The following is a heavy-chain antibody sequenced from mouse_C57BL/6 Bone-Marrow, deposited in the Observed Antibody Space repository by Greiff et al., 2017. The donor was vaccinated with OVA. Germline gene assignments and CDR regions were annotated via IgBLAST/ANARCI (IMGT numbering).Heavy chain of an antibody. CDR1: GYTFTSYW. J-gene: IGHJ3*01. V-gene: IGHV1-72*01. CDR3: ATDYYGSSYGFAY. D-gene: IGHD1-1*01. Sequence: QVHVKQPGAELVKPGASVKLSCKASGYTFTSYWMHWVKQRPGRGLEWIGRIDPNSGGTKYNEKFKSKATLTVDKPSSTAYMQLSSLTSEDSAVYYCATDYYGSSYGFAYWGQGTLVTVSA. CDR2: IDPNSGGT.